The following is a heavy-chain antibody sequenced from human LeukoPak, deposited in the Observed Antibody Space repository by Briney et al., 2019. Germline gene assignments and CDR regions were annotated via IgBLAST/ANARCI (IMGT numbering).Heavy chain of an antibody. J-gene: IGHJ6*03. D-gene: IGHD3-3*01. CDR1: GYTFTSYA. CDR2: IIPIFGTA. Sequence: SVTVSYKASGYTFTSYAMNWVRQAPGQGLEWMGGIIPIFGTANYAQKFQGRVTITADESTSTAYMELSSLRSEDTAVYYCARSGTYDYYYYYMYVWGKGTTVTISS. CDR3: ARSGTYDYYYYYMYV. V-gene: IGHV1-69*13.